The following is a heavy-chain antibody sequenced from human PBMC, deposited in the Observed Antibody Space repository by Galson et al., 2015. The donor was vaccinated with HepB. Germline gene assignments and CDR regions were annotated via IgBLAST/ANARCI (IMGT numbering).Heavy chain of an antibody. V-gene: IGHV1-24*01. J-gene: IGHJ5*02. CDR3: ATTYYYDSSGYYWFDP. Sequence: SVKVSCKVSGYTLTELSMHWVRQAPGKGLEWMGGFDPEDGETIYAQKFQGRVTMTEDTSTDTAYMELSSLRSEDTAVYYCATTYYYDSSGYYWFDPWGQGTLVTVSS. D-gene: IGHD3-22*01. CDR2: FDPEDGET. CDR1: GYTLTELS.